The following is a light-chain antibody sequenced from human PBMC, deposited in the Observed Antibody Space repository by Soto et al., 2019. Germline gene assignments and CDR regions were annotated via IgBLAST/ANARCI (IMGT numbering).Light chain of an antibody. J-gene: IGLJ2*01. CDR2: EVI. CDR1: RSDIGDSNY. CDR3: ASKAGSSRHVV. V-gene: IGLV2-8*01. Sequence: QSVLTQHPSASGSPGQSVTISCTGSRSDIGDSNYVSWYQQHPRKAPKLIISEVINRPSGVPDRFSASKSGNTASLTISGLQAEDEADYYCASKAGSSRHVVFGGGTKLTVL.